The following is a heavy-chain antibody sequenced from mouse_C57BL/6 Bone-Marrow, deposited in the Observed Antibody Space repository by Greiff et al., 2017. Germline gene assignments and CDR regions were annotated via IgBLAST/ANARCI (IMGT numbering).Heavy chain of an antibody. CDR2: ISDGGSYT. J-gene: IGHJ4*01. CDR1: GFTFSSYA. Sequence: EVHLVESGGGLVKPGGSLKLSCAASGFTFSSYAMSWVRQTPDKRLEWVATISDGGSYTYYPDNVQGRFTISRDNAKNNLYLQMSHLKSEDTAMYYCARDGWVYAMDYWGQGTSVTVSS. D-gene: IGHD1-1*02. CDR3: ARDGWVYAMDY. V-gene: IGHV5-4*01.